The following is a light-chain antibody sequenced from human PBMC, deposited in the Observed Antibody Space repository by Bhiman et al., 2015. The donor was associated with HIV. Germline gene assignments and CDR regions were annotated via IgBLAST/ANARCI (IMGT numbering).Light chain of an antibody. CDR1: SSDVGGYNY. J-gene: IGLJ2*01. CDR2: DVS. Sequence: QSALTQPASVSGSPGQSITISCAGTSSDVGGYNYVSWYQQHPGKVPKLMIYDVSKWPAGVSSRFSGSKSGNTASLAISGLQAEDEADYYCSSKTTSPTFHVLFGGGTKLTVL. CDR3: SSKTTSPTFHVL. V-gene: IGLV2-14*01.